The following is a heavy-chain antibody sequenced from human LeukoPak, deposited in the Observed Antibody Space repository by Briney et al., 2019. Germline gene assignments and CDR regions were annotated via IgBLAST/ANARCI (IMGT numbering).Heavy chain of an antibody. V-gene: IGHV4-30-4*01. CDR2: IYYSGST. CDR1: GGSISSNNW. J-gene: IGHJ4*02. Sequence: PSETLSLTCAVSGGSISSNNWWGWVRQPPGKGLEWIGYIYYSGSTYYNPSLKSRVTISVDTSKNQFSLKLSSVTAADTAVYYCARGYYGDFPYWGQGTLVTVSS. CDR3: ARGYYGDFPY. D-gene: IGHD4-17*01.